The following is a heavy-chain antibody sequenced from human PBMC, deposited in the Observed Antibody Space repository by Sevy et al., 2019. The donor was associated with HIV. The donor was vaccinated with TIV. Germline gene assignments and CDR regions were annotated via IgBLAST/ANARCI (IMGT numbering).Heavy chain of an antibody. CDR1: GIIFTSSG. Sequence: GGSLRLSCVVSGIIFTSSGMHWVRQAPGKGLEWVAVISYHGRDKLYADSVKGRFTFYRDSSKNLLYLQMNGLGIEDTAVYYCAKDFTGYNGMDVWGQGTMVTVSS. D-gene: IGHD3-9*01. CDR3: AKDFTGYNGMDV. V-gene: IGHV3-30*18. CDR2: ISYHGRDK. J-gene: IGHJ6*02.